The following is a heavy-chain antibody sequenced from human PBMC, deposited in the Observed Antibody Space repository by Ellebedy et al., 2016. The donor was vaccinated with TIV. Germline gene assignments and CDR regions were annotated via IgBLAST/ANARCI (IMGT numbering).Heavy chain of an antibody. CDR2: INHSRIT. J-gene: IGHJ4*02. CDR3: ARWVAVAATYCDC. CDR1: GGSFSGYY. Sequence: MPGGSLRLSCAVYGGSFSGYYWSWIRQPPGKGLEWIGEINHSRITNYNPSLKSRVTISVDTSKNQFSLKLSSVTAADTAVYYCARWVAVAATYCDCWGQGTLVTVSS. V-gene: IGHV4-34*01. D-gene: IGHD6-19*01.